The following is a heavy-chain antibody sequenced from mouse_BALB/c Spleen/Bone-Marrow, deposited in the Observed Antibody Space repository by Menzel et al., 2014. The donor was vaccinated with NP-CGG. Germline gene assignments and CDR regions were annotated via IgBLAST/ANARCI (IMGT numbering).Heavy chain of an antibody. CDR1: GFAFSGND. J-gene: IGHJ4*01. V-gene: IGHV5-12-1*01. D-gene: IGHD2-2*01. CDR2: ISSGGGST. CDR3: ARQRGYAYAMDY. Sequence: EVMLVESGGGLVKPGGSLKLSCAASGFAFSGNDMSWVRQTPEKRLEWVAYISSGGGSTYYPDTVKGRFTISRDNAKNTLYLRMNSLKSEDTAMYYCARQRGYAYAMDYWGQGTSVTVSS.